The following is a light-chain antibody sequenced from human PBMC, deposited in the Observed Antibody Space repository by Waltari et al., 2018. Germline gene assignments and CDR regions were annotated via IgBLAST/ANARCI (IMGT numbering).Light chain of an antibody. V-gene: IGLV2-14*01. Sequence: QSALTQPASVSGSPGQSITISCTGTNRDVGSYDYVSWYQQYPGKAPKLLIYEVNNRPSGVSSRFSGSKSGNTASLTISGLQADDEADYYCSSYTTSSAPGVFGTGTRVTVL. CDR2: EVN. CDR1: NRDVGSYDY. J-gene: IGLJ1*01. CDR3: SSYTTSSAPGV.